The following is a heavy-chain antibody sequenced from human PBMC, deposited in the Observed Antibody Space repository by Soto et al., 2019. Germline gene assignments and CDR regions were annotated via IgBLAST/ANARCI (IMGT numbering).Heavy chain of an antibody. J-gene: IGHJ4*02. CDR3: ARDGIGGTVFRGYFDY. CDR2: IRGGGGNK. Sequence: GGSLRLCCAASGVTFSSYAMTWVRQAPGKGLEWVSAIRGGGGNKDYADSVKGRFTISRDNSKNTLYLQMNTLGAEDTAVYYCARDGIGGTVFRGYFDYWGRGTVVTVSS. CDR1: GVTFSSYA. D-gene: IGHD1-7*01. V-gene: IGHV3-23*01.